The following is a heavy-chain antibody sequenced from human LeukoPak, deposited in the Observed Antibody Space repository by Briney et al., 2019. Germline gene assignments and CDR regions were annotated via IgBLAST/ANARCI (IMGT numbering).Heavy chain of an antibody. CDR1: GFSFRSYA. Sequence: GGSLRLSCAASGFSFRSYAMGWVRLAPAKGLEWVSHISGGSVTTYYADSVKGRFTISRDNSKNALYLQMNSLRGEDTAIYFCVKDQTINDRYSPFDLWGQGTMVAVSS. J-gene: IGHJ3*01. CDR3: VKDQTINDRYSPFDL. V-gene: IGHV3-23*01. D-gene: IGHD1-1*01. CDR2: ISGGSVTT.